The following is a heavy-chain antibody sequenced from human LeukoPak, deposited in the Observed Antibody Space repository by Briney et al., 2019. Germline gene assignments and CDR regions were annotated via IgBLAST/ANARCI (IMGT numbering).Heavy chain of an antibody. V-gene: IGHV4-39*01. CDR1: GGSISSSYYS. Sequence: KSSETLSLTCTVSGGSISSSYYSWGWVRQPPGKGLEWIGSLYYRGWSTYYNPSLKSRVTISVDTSKNQFSLKLNSVTAADTAVYYCARLGCSSASCYPGNWGQGTLVTVSS. CDR3: ARLGCSSASCYPGN. CDR2: LYYRGWST. J-gene: IGHJ4*02. D-gene: IGHD2-2*01.